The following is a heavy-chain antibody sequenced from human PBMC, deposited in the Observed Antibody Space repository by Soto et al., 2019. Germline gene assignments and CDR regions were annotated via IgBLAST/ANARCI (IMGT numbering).Heavy chain of an antibody. J-gene: IGHJ4*02. D-gene: IGHD3-22*01. CDR2: IKTDASEK. CDR3: ARDSGYESSGYAFDY. V-gene: IGHV3-7*01. CDR1: GFTLRSYW. Sequence: GGSLRLSCAASGFTLRSYWMSWVRQAPGKGLEWLATIKTDASEKKYVDSVKGRFTVSRDNAKNSLYLQMDSLRAEDTAVYYCARDSGYESSGYAFDYWRQGSLVTVSS.